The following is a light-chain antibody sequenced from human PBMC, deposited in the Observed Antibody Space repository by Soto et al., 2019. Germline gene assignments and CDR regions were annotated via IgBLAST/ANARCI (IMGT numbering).Light chain of an antibody. Sequence: EIVLTQFPGTLSLSPGERATLSCRASQSVRSNFLAWYQQKPGQAPRLLIYGASNRATGIPDRFSGSGSGTDFTLTNTRLEAEDFAMYYCQRYDSLRTFGQGTKVEI. CDR1: QSVRSNF. CDR3: QRYDSLRT. J-gene: IGKJ1*01. CDR2: GAS. V-gene: IGKV3-20*01.